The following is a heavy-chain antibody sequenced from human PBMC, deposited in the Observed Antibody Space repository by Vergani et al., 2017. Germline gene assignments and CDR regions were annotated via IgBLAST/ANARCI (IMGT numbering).Heavy chain of an antibody. V-gene: IGHV4-30-2*01. Sequence: QLQLQESGSGLVKPSQTLSLTCAVSGGSISSGGYSWSWIRQPPGKGLEWIGYIYHSGSTYYNPSLKSRVTISVDRSKNQFSLKLSSVTAADTAVYYCARDGTYYDILTGYYEGGWFDPWGQGSLVTVSS. D-gene: IGHD3-9*01. CDR1: GGSISSGGYS. CDR2: IYHSGST. CDR3: ARDGTYYDILTGYYEGGWFDP. J-gene: IGHJ5*02.